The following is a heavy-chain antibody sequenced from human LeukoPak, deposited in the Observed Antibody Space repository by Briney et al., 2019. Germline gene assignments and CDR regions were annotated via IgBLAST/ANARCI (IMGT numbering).Heavy chain of an antibody. CDR2: INTDGSST. Sequence: AGGSLRLSCAASRVTFSNYWMHWVRHPPGKGLVCVSRINTDGSSTTYADSVKGRFTSSRDNAKNTLYLQMNSVRAEDTAVYYCARDRRGGAFDIWGQGTMVTVSS. CDR1: RVTFSNYW. D-gene: IGHD3-16*01. V-gene: IGHV3-74*01. J-gene: IGHJ3*02. CDR3: ARDRRGGAFDI.